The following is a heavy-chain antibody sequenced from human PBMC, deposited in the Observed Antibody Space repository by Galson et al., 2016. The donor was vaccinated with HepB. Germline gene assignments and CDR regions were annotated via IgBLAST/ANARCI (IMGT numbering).Heavy chain of an antibody. CDR2: INPSGGST. Sequence: SVKVSCKASGYTFTTYYAHWVRQAPGQGLEWMGIINPSGGSTNYAQKFQGRVTMTRDTSTTTVYMELSSLRSEDTAVYYCAREFGDCGSLTCSKQHFDYWGQGSLVTVSS. CDR1: GYTFTTYY. V-gene: IGHV1-46*01. J-gene: IGHJ4*02. D-gene: IGHD2-2*01. CDR3: AREFGDCGSLTCSKQHFDY.